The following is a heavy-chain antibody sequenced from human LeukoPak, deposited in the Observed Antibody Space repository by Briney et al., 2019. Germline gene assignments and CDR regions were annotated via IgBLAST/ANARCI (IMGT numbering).Heavy chain of an antibody. CDR3: AKRGDYGSGSYPFDY. D-gene: IGHD3-10*01. CDR2: ISGSGGST. J-gene: IGHJ4*02. CDR1: GFTFSSYA. V-gene: IGHV3-23*01. Sequence: GGSLRLSCAASGFTFSSYAMSWVRQAPGKGLEWVSAISGSGGSTYYADSVKGRFTISRDNSKNTLYLQMNSLRAEDTAVYYCAKRGDYGSGSYPFDYWGQGTLVTVSS.